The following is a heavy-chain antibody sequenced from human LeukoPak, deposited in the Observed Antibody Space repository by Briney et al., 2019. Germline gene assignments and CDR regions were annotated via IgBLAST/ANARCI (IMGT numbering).Heavy chain of an antibody. Sequence: QSGGSLRLSRVASGFTFSNYAMSWVRQAPGKGLEWVSAITGSGTNTYYADSVKGRFTISRDNSKNTVFLQMNSLRHEDTAIYYCVIWGDYDVLTGYYVPDYWGQGTLVTVSS. V-gene: IGHV3-23*01. J-gene: IGHJ4*02. CDR3: VIWGDYDVLTGYYVPDY. D-gene: IGHD3-9*01. CDR2: ITGSGTNT. CDR1: GFTFSNYA.